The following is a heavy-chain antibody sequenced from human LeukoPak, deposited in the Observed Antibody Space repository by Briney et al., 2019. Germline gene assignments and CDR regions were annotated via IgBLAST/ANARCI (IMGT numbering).Heavy chain of an antibody. J-gene: IGHJ4*02. Sequence: GRSLRLSCAASGFTFSSYGIHWVRQAPGKGLEWVAVIWYDGSNKYYADSVKGRFTISRDNSKNTLYLQMNSLRAEDTALYCCARELSPVVKYYFEYWGQGTLVTVSP. CDR1: GFTFSSYG. CDR3: ARELSPVVKYYFEY. V-gene: IGHV3-33*01. D-gene: IGHD3-22*01. CDR2: IWYDGSNK.